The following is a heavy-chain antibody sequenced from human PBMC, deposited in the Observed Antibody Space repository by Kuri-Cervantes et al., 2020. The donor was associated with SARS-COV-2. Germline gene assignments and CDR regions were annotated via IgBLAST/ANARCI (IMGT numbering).Heavy chain of an antibody. CDR1: GYSISSGYY. CDR3: ARVDV. Sequence: ESLKISCAASGYSISSGYYWGWIRQPPGKGLEWIGSIYYSGSTYYNPSLKSRVTISVDASKNQFSLKLSSVTAADTAVYYCARVDVWGKGTTVTVSS. CDR2: IYYSGST. J-gene: IGHJ6*04. V-gene: IGHV4-38-2*01.